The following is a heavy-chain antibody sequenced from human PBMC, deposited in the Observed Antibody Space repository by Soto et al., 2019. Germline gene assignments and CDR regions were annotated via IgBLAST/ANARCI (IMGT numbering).Heavy chain of an antibody. CDR1: GGSFSGYY. CDR3: SRDKITGLLDY. D-gene: IGHD2-8*02. V-gene: IGHV4-34*01. CDR2: INHSGST. J-gene: IGHJ4*02. Sequence: QVQLQQWGAGLLKPSETLSLTCAVYGGSFSGYYWTWIRQPPGTGLEWIGEINHSGSTNYNPSLKSRVTISVDTSKNQFSLTLTYVTAADTAVYYCSRDKITGLLDYWGQGTLVTVSS.